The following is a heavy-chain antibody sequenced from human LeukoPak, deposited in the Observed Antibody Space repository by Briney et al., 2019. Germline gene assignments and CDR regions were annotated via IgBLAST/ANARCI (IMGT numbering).Heavy chain of an antibody. V-gene: IGHV1-2*06. J-gene: IGHJ4*02. CDR2: INPNSGGT. Sequence: AASVTVSCKASGYTFSSYGITWVRQAPGQGLEWMGRINPNSGGTNYAQKFQGRVTMTRDTSISTAYMELSRLRSDDTAVYYCARDYGGATGDLDYWGQGTLVTVSS. CDR3: ARDYGGATGDLDY. CDR1: GYTFSSYG. D-gene: IGHD3-16*01.